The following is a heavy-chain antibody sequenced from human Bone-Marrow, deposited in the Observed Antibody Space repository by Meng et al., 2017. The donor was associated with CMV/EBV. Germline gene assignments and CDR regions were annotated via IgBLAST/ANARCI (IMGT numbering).Heavy chain of an antibody. J-gene: IGHJ6*02. V-gene: IGHV3-30*04. CDR1: GFTFSSYA. CDR2: ISYDGSNK. D-gene: IGHD4-23*01. CDR3: AGGLRWRDGMDV. Sequence: GGSLRLSCAASGFTFSSYAMHWVRQAPGKGLEWVAVISYDGSNKYYADSVKGRFTISRDNSKNTLYLQMNSMRAEDTAVYYCAGGLRWRDGMDVWGQGTTVTVSS.